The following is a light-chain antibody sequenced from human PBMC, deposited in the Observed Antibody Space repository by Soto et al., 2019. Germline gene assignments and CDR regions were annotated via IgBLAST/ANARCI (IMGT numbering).Light chain of an antibody. Sequence: EIVLTQSPATLSLSPGERATLSRRASQSVSSYLAWYQQKPGQAPRLLIYDASNRATGIPARFSGSGSGTDFTLTISSLEPEDFAVYYCQQRSNWRYTFGQGTKLEIK. CDR1: QSVSSY. J-gene: IGKJ2*01. CDR2: DAS. CDR3: QQRSNWRYT. V-gene: IGKV3-11*01.